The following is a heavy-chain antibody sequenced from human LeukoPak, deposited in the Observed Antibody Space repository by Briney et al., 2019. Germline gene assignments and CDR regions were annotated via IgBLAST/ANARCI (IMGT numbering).Heavy chain of an antibody. V-gene: IGHV3-48*03. CDR1: GFTFSNYE. CDR2: ISSSGSTI. Sequence: PGGSLRLSCAVFGFTFSNYEMNWVRQAPGRGLEWVSYISSSGSTIYHADSVKGRFTISRDNAKNTLYLQMNSLRAEDTAVYYCARRAGAYSHPYDYWGQGTLVTVSS. J-gene: IGHJ4*02. CDR3: ARRAGAYSHPYDY. D-gene: IGHD4/OR15-4a*01.